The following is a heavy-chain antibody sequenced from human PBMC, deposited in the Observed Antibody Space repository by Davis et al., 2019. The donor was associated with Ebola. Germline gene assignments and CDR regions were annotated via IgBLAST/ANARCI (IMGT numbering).Heavy chain of an antibody. J-gene: IGHJ4*02. CDR3: MDTAMSAAWDY. D-gene: IGHD5-18*01. CDR2: INRKTDGGTT. V-gene: IGHV3-15*01. Sequence: GGSLRLSCAASGFTFSVYYMSWIRQAPGKGLEWVGRINRKTDGGTTYYAAPVKGRFTISRDDSKNMVYLQMDSLRTEDTAAYYCMDTAMSAAWDYWGQGTLVTVSS. CDR1: GFTFSVYY.